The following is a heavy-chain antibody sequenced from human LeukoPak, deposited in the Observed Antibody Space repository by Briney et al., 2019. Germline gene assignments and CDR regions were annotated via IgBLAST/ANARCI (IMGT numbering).Heavy chain of an antibody. V-gene: IGHV3-49*04. J-gene: IGHJ4*02. CDR2: IRSKAYGGTT. CDR1: GFTSGDYA. Sequence: GGSLRLSCTASGFTSGDYAMSWVRQAPGKGLEWVGFIRSKAYGGTTEYAASVKGRFTISRDDSISIAYLQMNSLKTEDTAVYYCSRRTYSGSYYIDYWGQGTLVTVSS. CDR3: SRRTYSGSYYIDY. D-gene: IGHD1-26*01.